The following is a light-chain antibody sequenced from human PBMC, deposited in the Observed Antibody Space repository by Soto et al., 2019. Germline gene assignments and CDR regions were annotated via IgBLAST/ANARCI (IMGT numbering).Light chain of an antibody. CDR1: QSVSST. CDR2: GAS. J-gene: IGKJ2*01. V-gene: IGKV3-15*01. CDR3: QQYNNWPRT. Sequence: EIVMTQSPATLSVSPGERATVSCRASQSVSSTLAWYQQKPGQAPRLLIYGASTRATGIPARFSGSGSGTEFTLTIGSLQSEDFAVYYCQQYNNWPRTFGQGTTLEIK.